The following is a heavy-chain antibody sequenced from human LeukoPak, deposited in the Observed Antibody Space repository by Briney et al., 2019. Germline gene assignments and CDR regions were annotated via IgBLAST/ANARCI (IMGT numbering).Heavy chain of an antibody. J-gene: IGHJ6*02. D-gene: IGHD3-22*01. CDR3: ARVNYYDSSGYYYYYYGMDV. CDR1: GGSFSGYY. Sequence: SETLSLTCAVYGGSFSGYYWSWIRQPPGKGLEWIGEINHSGGTNYNPSLKSRVTISVDTSKSQFSLKLSSVTAADTAVYYCARVNYYDSSGYYYYYYGMDVWGQGTTVTVSS. CDR2: INHSGGT. V-gene: IGHV4-34*01.